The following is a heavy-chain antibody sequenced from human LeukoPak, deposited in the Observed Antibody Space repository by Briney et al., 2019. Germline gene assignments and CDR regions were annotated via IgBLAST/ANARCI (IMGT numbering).Heavy chain of an antibody. V-gene: IGHV3-30-3*01. CDR3: ARNYDSSGYGQPGAFDI. CDR1: GFTFSSYA. Sequence: GGSLRLSCAASGFTFSSYAMHWVRQAPGKGLEWVAVISYDGSDKYYADSVKGRFTISRDNSKNMLYLQMNSLRAEDTAVYYCARNYDSSGYGQPGAFDIWGQGTMVTVSS. D-gene: IGHD3-22*01. J-gene: IGHJ3*02. CDR2: ISYDGSDK.